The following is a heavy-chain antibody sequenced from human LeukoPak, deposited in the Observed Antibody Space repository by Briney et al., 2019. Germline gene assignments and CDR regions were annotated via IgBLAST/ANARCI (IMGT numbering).Heavy chain of an antibody. CDR1: GGSLSSYY. CDR3: ARLGCSSTSCNGSDY. CDR2: IYYSGST. Sequence: PSETLSLTCTVSGGSLSSYYWSWIRQPPGKGLEWIGYIYYSGSTNYNPSLKSRVTISVDTSKNQFSLKLSSVTAADTAVYYCARLGCSSTSCNGSDYWGQGTLVTVSP. V-gene: IGHV4-59*08. J-gene: IGHJ4*02. D-gene: IGHD2-2*01.